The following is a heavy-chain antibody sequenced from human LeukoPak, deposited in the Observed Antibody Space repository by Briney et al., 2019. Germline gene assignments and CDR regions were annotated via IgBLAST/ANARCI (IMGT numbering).Heavy chain of an antibody. CDR2: IYPGDSDT. CDR1: GYSFTTYC. J-gene: IGHJ4*02. Sequence: GESLKISSEGSGYSFTTYCIGWVRQMPGKGLEWMGIIYPGDSDTRYSPSFQGQVTISADKSTNIVYLQWSSLKASDTAMYYCARHQREYSSSWVPLDYWGQGTQVTVSS. CDR3: ARHQREYSSSWVPLDY. V-gene: IGHV5-51*01. D-gene: IGHD6-6*01.